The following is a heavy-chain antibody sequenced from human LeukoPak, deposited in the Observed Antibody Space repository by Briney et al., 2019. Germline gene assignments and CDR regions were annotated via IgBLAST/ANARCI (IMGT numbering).Heavy chain of an antibody. J-gene: IGHJ6*02. D-gene: IGHD2-15*01. CDR1: GFTFSGYW. CDR2: IKQDGSEN. CDR3: AKGRAAHYYFAMDV. V-gene: IGHV3-7*01. Sequence: GGSLRLSCAASGFTFSGYWMNWVRQAPGKGLEWVANIKQDGSENYYVDSVKGRFTISRDNAKNSLFLQMSSLRDEDTAVYYCAKGRAAHYYFAMDVWGQGTTVTVSS.